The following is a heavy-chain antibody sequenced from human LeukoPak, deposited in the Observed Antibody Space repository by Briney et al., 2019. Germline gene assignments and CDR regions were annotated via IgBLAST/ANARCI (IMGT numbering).Heavy chain of an antibody. D-gene: IGHD5-24*01. J-gene: IGHJ5*02. CDR1: GYSISSGYY. CDR2: IYYSGST. Sequence: SETLSLTCAVSGYSISSGYYWGWIRQPPGKGLEWIGSIYYSGSTYYNPSLKSRVTISVDTSKNQFSLKLNSVTAADTAVFYCARGDDWFDPWGQGTLVTVSS. CDR3: ARGDDWFDP. V-gene: IGHV4-38-2*01.